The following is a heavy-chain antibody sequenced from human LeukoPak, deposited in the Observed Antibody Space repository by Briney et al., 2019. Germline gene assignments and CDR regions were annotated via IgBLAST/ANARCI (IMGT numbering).Heavy chain of an antibody. Sequence: PGGSLRLSCAASGCTFSSYAMSWVRQAPGKGLEWVSAISGSGGSTYYADSVKGRFTISRDNSKNTLYLQMNSLRAEDTAVYYCAKMLAAHDAFDIWGQGTMVTVSS. D-gene: IGHD2-8*01. J-gene: IGHJ3*02. CDR3: AKMLAAHDAFDI. V-gene: IGHV3-23*01. CDR1: GCTFSSYA. CDR2: ISGSGGST.